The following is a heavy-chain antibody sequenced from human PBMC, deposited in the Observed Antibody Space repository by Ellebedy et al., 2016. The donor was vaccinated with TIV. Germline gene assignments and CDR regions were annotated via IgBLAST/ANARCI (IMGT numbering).Heavy chain of an antibody. V-gene: IGHV1-8*01. D-gene: IGHD3-10*01. CDR1: GYTFTSYD. CDR3: ARGTLSGSYYLDY. J-gene: IGHJ4*02. CDR2: MNPNSGHT. Sequence: ASVKVSCKASGYTFTSYDINWVRQATGQGLEWMGWMNPNSGHTGYAQKFQGRVTMTRNTSIRIAYMELSRLRSDDTAVYYCARGTLSGSYYLDYWGQGSLVTVSS.